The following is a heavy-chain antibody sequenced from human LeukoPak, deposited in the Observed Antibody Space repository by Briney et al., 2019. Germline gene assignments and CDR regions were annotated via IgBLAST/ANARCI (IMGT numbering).Heavy chain of an antibody. CDR2: IFYSGST. V-gene: IGHV4-59*08. Sequence: SETLSLTCTVSGGSISGYYWNWIRQPPGKGLEWIGSIFYSGSTNYNPSLESRVTISVDTSKNQFSLQLNSVTAADTAVYYCARDISGGSHVFDLWGQGTTVTVSS. D-gene: IGHD3-3*02. CDR3: ARDISGGSHVFDL. CDR1: GGSISGYY. J-gene: IGHJ3*01.